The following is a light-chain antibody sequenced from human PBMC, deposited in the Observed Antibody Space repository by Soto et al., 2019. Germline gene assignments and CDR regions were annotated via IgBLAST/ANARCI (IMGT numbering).Light chain of an antibody. J-gene: IGKJ5*01. V-gene: IGKV3-20*01. CDR3: QQYGSSST. CDR2: GAS. CDR1: QSVHSNF. Sequence: EIEWAQSPGTLSLSPGERATLSCRASQSVHSNFLAWYQHKPGQAPRLLIYGASSRATGIPDRFSGSVSGRDFTLTISRLEPEDSAVYYCQQYGSSSTFGQGTRLEI.